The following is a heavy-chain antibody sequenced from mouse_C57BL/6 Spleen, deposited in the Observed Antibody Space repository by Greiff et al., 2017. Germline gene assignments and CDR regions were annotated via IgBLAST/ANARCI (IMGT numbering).Heavy chain of an antibody. CDR3: TVVADY. Sequence: QVQLKQSGAELVRPGASVTLSCKASGYTFTDYEMLWVKQTPVHGLEWIGAIDPETGGTAYNQKFKGKAILTADKSSSAAYMGLRSLTSEDSAVYYCTVVADYWGQGTTLTVSS. CDR1: GYTFTDYE. J-gene: IGHJ2*01. V-gene: IGHV1-15*01. D-gene: IGHD1-1*01. CDR2: IDPETGGT.